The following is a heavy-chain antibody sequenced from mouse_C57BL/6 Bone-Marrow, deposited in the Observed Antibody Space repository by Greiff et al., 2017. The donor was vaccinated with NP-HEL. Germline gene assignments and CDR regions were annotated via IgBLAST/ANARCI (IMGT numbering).Heavy chain of an antibody. CDR1: GFTFSDFY. Sequence: EVQLVESGGGLVQSGRSLRLSCATSGFTFSDFYMEWVRQAPGKGLEWIAASRNKANDYTTEYSASVKGRFIVSRDTSQSILYLQMNALRAEDTAIYYCARDAPDGYYVPFAYWGQGTLVTVSA. J-gene: IGHJ3*01. D-gene: IGHD2-3*01. V-gene: IGHV7-1*01. CDR2: SRNKANDYTT. CDR3: ARDAPDGYYVPFAY.